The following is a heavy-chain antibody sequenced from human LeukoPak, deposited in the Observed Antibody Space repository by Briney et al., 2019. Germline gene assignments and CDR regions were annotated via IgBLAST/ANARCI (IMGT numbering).Heavy chain of an antibody. V-gene: IGHV1-58*01. CDR3: AADSSGYISNDAFDI. Sequence: SVKVSCKASGFTFTSSAVQWVRQARGQRPEWIGWIVVGSGNTNYAQKFQERVTITRDMSTSTAYMELSSLRSEDTAVYYCAADSSGYISNDAFDIWGQGTMVTVSS. J-gene: IGHJ3*02. D-gene: IGHD3-22*01. CDR2: IVVGSGNT. CDR1: GFTFTSSA.